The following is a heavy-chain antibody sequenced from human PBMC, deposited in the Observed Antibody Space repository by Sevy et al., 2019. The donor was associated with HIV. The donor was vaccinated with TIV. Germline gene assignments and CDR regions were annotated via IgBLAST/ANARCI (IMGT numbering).Heavy chain of an antibody. Sequence: SETLSLTCTVSGGSITRLYWNWIRQPPGKGLEWIAYIDYNGHINYNPSFKSRVTFSLDTSKNQFSLRLSSVTAAETAMYYCAGENAWGRGYSWGQGTLVTVSS. D-gene: IGHD1-26*01. V-gene: IGHV4-59*08. J-gene: IGHJ4*02. CDR2: IDYNGHI. CDR1: GGSITRLY. CDR3: AGENAWGRGYS.